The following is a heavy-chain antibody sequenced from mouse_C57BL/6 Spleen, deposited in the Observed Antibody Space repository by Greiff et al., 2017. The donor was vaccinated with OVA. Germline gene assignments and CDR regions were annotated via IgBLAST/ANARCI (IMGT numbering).Heavy chain of an antibody. CDR1: GFTFSSYA. Sequence: EVQLVESGGGLVKPGGSLKLSCAASGFTFSSYAMSWVRQTPEKRLEWVATISDGGSYTYYPDNVKGRFTISRDNAKNNLYLQMGHLKSEDTAMYYCARDQYYGNYFGYWGQGTTLTVSS. CDR3: ARDQYYGNYFGY. CDR2: ISDGGSYT. J-gene: IGHJ2*01. D-gene: IGHD1-2*01. V-gene: IGHV5-4*01.